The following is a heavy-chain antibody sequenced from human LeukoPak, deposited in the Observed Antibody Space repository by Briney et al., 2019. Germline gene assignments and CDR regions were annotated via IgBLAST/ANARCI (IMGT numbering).Heavy chain of an antibody. CDR1: EFTFSNYW. D-gene: IGHD3-22*01. Sequence: GGSLTLSCVASEFTFSNYWMSWVRQAPGKGLEWVANIQKDGSEKHYVASVEGRFTISRDNAENSLFLQLNSLRVGDTAVYYCVRLWDSSGFFGYWGQGALVTVSS. CDR3: VRLWDSSGFFGY. CDR2: IQKDGSEK. J-gene: IGHJ4*02. V-gene: IGHV3-7*01.